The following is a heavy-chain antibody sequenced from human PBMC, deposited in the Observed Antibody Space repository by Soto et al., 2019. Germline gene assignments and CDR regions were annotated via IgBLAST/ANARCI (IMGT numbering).Heavy chain of an antibody. J-gene: IGHJ6*02. V-gene: IGHV4-39*01. CDR2: IYYSGST. CDR1: GGSISSSSYY. D-gene: IGHD3-3*01. Sequence: PSETLSLACTVSGGSISSSSYYWGWIRQPPGKGLEWIGSIYYSGSTYYNPSLKSRVTISVDTSKNQFSLKLSSVTAADTAVYYCARKESLSLEWLLCPYGMDVWGQGTTVTVSS. CDR3: ARKESLSLEWLLCPYGMDV.